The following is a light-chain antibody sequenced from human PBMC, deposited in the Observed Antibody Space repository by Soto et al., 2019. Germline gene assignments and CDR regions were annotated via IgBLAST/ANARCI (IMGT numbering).Light chain of an antibody. J-gene: IGKJ1*01. CDR2: DAS. V-gene: IGKV1-17*01. Sequence: DIQMTQSPSSLSASVGDRVTITCRASQGIRNDLGWYQQKPGKAPKLLIYDASSLESGVPSRFSGSGSGTEFTLTISSLQPDDFATYYCQRYNNYPWTFGPGTKVDIK. CDR1: QGIRND. CDR3: QRYNNYPWT.